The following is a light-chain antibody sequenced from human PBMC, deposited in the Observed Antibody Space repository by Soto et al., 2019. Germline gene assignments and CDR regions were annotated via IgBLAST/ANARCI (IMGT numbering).Light chain of an antibody. CDR1: QTVNSY. J-gene: IGKJ2*01. V-gene: IGKV3-11*01. CDR3: QQRSNWPRT. CDR2: DAS. Sequence: EIVLTQSPATLSLSPGERDTLSCRASQTVNSYLAWYQQKPGQAPRLLIFDASNRATGIPARFSGSGSGTDFTLTISSLEPEDFAFYYCQQRSNWPRTFGQGTKLQIK.